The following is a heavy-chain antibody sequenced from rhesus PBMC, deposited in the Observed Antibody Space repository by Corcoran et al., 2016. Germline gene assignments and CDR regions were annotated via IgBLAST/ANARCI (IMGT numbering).Heavy chain of an antibody. J-gene: IGHJ4*01. Sequence: QVQLQESGPGVVKPSETLSLTCAVSGGSISGGYDWSWIRQPPGKGLEWIGYIYGSSGSTNYNPSLKNRVTISKDASKNHFSLKLSSVTAADTAVYYCARDIASALFDYWGQGVLVTVSS. D-gene: IGHD6-25*01. CDR3: ARDIASALFDY. CDR2: IYGSSGST. V-gene: IGHV4-76*01. CDR1: GGSISGGYD.